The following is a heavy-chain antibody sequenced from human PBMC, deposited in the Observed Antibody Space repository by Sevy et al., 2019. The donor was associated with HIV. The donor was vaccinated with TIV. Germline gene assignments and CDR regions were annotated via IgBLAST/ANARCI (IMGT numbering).Heavy chain of an antibody. Sequence: GGSLRLSCTASEFTFSSHAVAWVRQAPGKGLEWVSAIRGSGEKTHYADSVKGRFTISRDNFKKTLYLQMNSLRAEETALYYCARDGRGISAFDIWGQGTMVTVSS. CDR1: EFTFSSHA. D-gene: IGHD3-3*02. V-gene: IGHV3-23*01. CDR2: IRGSGEKT. CDR3: ARDGRGISAFDI. J-gene: IGHJ3*02.